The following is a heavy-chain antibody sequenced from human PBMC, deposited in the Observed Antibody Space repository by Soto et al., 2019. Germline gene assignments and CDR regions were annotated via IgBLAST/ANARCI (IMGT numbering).Heavy chain of an antibody. J-gene: IGHJ4*02. Sequence: AGSLRLSCAASGFTFSSYGMHWVRQAPGKGLEWVAVISYDGSNKYYADSVKGRFTISRDNSKNTLYLQMNSLRAEDTAVYYCAKDDSARWYCLGYWGQGTLVTVSS. CDR2: ISYDGSNK. CDR3: AKDDSARWYCLGY. D-gene: IGHD6-13*01. V-gene: IGHV3-30*18. CDR1: GFTFSSYG.